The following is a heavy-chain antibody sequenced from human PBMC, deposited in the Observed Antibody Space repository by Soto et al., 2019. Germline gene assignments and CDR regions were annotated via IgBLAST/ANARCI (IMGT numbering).Heavy chain of an antibody. Sequence: SVKVSCKASGGTFSRDATSWVRQAPGQGLEWMGGIVPMFGSPNYAQKFQGRVTITADDSASTVYMELSSLRFEDTAVYYCARDQGGLPFDYWRQGTLVTVSS. CDR3: ARDQGGLPFDY. CDR1: GGTFSRDA. D-gene: IGHD2-15*01. V-gene: IGHV1-69*13. J-gene: IGHJ4*02. CDR2: IVPMFGSP.